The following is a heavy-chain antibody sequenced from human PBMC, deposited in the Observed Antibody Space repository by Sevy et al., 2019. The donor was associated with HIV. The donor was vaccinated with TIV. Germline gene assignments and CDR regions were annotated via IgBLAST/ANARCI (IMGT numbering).Heavy chain of an antibody. CDR3: AKILAFCSSTSCYPGYYYYGMDV. J-gene: IGHJ6*02. Sequence: ASVKVSCKASGYTFSSYDINWVRQATGQGLEWMGWMNPNSGNTGYAQKFQGRVTMTRNTSISTAYMELNSLRSEDTAVYYCAKILAFCSSTSCYPGYYYYGMDVWGQGTTVTV. CDR1: GYTFSSYD. V-gene: IGHV1-8*01. D-gene: IGHD2-2*01. CDR2: MNPNSGNT.